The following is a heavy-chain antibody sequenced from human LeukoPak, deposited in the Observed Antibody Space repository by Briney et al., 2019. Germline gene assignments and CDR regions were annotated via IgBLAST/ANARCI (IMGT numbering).Heavy chain of an antibody. V-gene: IGHV4-4*07. CDR1: GGSISSYY. D-gene: IGHD2-8*01. CDR3: ARDSPHQRMVLLPNYYYYYYMDV. J-gene: IGHJ6*03. Sequence: SETLSLTCTVSGGSISSYYWSWIRQPAGKGLEWIGRIYTSGSTNYNPSLKSRVTMSVDTSKNQFSLKLSSVTAADTAVYYCARDSPHQRMVLLPNYYYYYYMDVGGKGSTVTVSS. CDR2: IYTSGST.